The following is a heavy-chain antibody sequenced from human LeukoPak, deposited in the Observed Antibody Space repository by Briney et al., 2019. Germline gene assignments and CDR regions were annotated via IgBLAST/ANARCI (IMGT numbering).Heavy chain of an antibody. J-gene: IGHJ4*02. V-gene: IGHV3-21*01. D-gene: IGHD5-18*01. CDR1: GFTFSAYT. CDR3: AKDRGDTAILDY. CDR2: ISSSSSYI. Sequence: GGSLRLSCAASGFTFSAYTMSWVRQAPGKGLECVASISSSSSYIYYADSVKGRFTISRDNAKNSLYVQVIGLRAEDTAVYYCAKDRGDTAILDYWGQGTLVTVSS.